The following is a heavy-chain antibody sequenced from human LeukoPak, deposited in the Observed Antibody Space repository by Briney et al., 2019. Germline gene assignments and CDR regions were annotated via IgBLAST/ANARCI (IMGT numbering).Heavy chain of an antibody. CDR3: AREEYSSSWYLPFDF. CDR2: VWYDGNKK. D-gene: IGHD6-13*01. Sequence: GGSLRLSCAASGFTFSSYNIHWVRQAPGKGLEWVAVVWYDGNKKYYADSVKGRFTISRDNSNNTLFLQMNSLRAEDTAVYYCAREEYSSSWYLPFDFGGQGTLVTVPS. V-gene: IGHV3-33*01. J-gene: IGHJ4*02. CDR1: GFTFSSYN.